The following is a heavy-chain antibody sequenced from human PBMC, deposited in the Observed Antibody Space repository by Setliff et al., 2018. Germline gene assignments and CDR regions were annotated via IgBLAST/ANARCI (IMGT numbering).Heavy chain of an antibody. Sequence: SETLSLTCTVSGGSISSGGYYWTWIRQHPGRGLEWIGYIYYSGSTYYCPSLKSRLSISVDTSKNQFSLKLSSVTAADTAVYYCATGAYLDVWGKGTAVTVSS. CDR1: GGSISSGGYY. V-gene: IGHV4-31*03. CDR2: IYYSGST. CDR3: ATGAYLDV. J-gene: IGHJ6*04. D-gene: IGHD2-21*01.